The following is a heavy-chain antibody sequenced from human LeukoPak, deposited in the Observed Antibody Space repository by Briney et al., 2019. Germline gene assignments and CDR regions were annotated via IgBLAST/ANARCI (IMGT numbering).Heavy chain of an antibody. V-gene: IGHV4-38-2*01. CDR2: IDHSGSS. Sequence: SETLSLTCSVSGYSISSDYYWGWIRQPPGKGLEWIAVIDHSGSSHYNPSLKSRVAMSVDTSKNQFSLKLSSVTAADTAVYYCARILTTVKGRNAFDIWGQGTMVTVSS. CDR1: GYSISSDYY. CDR3: ARILTTVKGRNAFDI. D-gene: IGHD4-11*01. J-gene: IGHJ3*02.